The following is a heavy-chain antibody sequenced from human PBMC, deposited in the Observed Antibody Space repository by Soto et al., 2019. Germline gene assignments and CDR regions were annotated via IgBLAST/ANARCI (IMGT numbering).Heavy chain of an antibody. CDR2: IIPILGIA. J-gene: IGHJ6*02. CDR3: ARGPVAGYGMDV. D-gene: IGHD2-15*01. CDR1: GGTFSSYT. Sequence: QVQLVQSGAEVKKPGSSVKVSCKASGGTFSSYTISWVRQAPGQGLEWMGRIIPILGIANYAQKFQGRVAITADKSTSTDYMELSSLRSEDTAVYYCARGPVAGYGMDVWGQGTTVTVSS. V-gene: IGHV1-69*02.